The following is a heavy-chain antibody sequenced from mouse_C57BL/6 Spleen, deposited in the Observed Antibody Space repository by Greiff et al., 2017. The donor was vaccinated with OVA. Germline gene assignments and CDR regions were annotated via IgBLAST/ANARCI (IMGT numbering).Heavy chain of an antibody. D-gene: IGHD2-13*01. CDR3: ARHDGDLYYAMDY. J-gene: IGHJ4*01. CDR1: GFTFSSYG. CDR2: ISSGGSYT. Sequence: EVMLVESGADLVKPGGSLKLSCAASGFTFSSYGMSWVRQTPDKRLEWVATISSGGSYTYYHDNVKGRFTITRDNATNTLYLQMSSLTSEDTAMYYCARHDGDLYYAMDYWGQGTSVTVSS. V-gene: IGHV5-6*01.